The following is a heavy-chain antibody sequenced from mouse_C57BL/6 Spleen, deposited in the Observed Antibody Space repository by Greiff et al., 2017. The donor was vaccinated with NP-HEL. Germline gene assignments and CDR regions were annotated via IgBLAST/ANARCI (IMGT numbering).Heavy chain of an antibody. CDR3: TREVLGREDY. CDR2: IDPETGGT. D-gene: IGHD4-1*01. Sequence: VQLQQSGAELVRPGASVTLSCKASGYTFTDYEMHWVKQTPVHGLEWIGAIDPETGGTAYNQKFKGKAILTADKSSSTAYMELRSLTSEDSAVYYCTREVLGREDYWGQGTTLTVSS. CDR1: GYTFTDYE. V-gene: IGHV1-15*01. J-gene: IGHJ2*01.